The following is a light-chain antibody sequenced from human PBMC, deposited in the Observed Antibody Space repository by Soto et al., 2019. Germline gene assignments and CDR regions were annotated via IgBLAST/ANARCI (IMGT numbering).Light chain of an antibody. CDR3: CSYARPTFYA. V-gene: IGLV1-40*01. CDR2: GNN. Sequence: QSVPTQPPSVSGAPGQRITISCTGSSSNIGAGYDVHWYQQLPGRAPKLLIYGNNNRPSGVPDRFSGSKSGTSASLAITGLQAEDEAHYYCCSYARPTFYAFATGTKVTVL. CDR1: SSNIGAGYD. J-gene: IGLJ1*01.